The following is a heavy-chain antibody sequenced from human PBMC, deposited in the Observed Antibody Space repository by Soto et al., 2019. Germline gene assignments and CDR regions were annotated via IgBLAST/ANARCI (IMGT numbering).Heavy chain of an antibody. CDR1: GFTFSSYG. V-gene: IGHV3-33*01. CDR3: ARGYCISNSCYNDY. Sequence: QVQLVESGGGVVQPGRSLRLSCAASGFTFSSYGMHWVRQAPGKGLEWVAVIWYDGSNKYYADSVKGRFTISRDNSKNTLYLQMNSLRAEDTAVYYCARGYCISNSCYNDYWGQGTLVTVSS. J-gene: IGHJ4*02. CDR2: IWYDGSNK. D-gene: IGHD2-2*02.